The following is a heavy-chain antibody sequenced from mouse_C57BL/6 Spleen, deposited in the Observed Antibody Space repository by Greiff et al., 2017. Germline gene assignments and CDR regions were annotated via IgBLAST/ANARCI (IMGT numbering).Heavy chain of an antibody. CDR3: ARGEDYAMDY. CDR1: GYTFTSYW. Sequence: VQLQQPGAELVKPGASVKLSCKASGYTFTSYWMQWVKQRPGQGLEWIGEIDPSDSYTNSNQKFKGKATLTVDTSSSTAYMQLSSLTSEDSAVYYCARGEDYAMDYWGQGTSVTVSS. CDR2: IDPSDSYT. V-gene: IGHV1-50*01. J-gene: IGHJ4*01.